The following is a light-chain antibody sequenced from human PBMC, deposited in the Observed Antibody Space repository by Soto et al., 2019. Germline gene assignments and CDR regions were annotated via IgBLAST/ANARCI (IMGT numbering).Light chain of an antibody. J-gene: IGKJ3*01. Sequence: EIVLTQSPGTLSLSPGERATLSCRASQSVSSSYLAWYQQRPGQAPRLLIFGASYRANGIPDRFSGSGSGTDFTLTISRLEPEDFAGYYCQQYSSSPPEFTFGPGTKVD. CDR2: GAS. CDR1: QSVSSSY. CDR3: QQYSSSPPEFT. V-gene: IGKV3-20*01.